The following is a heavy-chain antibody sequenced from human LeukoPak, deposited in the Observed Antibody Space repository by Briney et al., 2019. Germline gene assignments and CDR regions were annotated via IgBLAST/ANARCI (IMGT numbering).Heavy chain of an antibody. Sequence: GASVKVSCKASGYTFTSYGISWVRQAPGQGLEWMGRIIPILGIANYAQKFQGRVTITADKSTSTAYMELSSLRSEDTAVYYCATRSVVISSALFDYWGQGTLVTVSS. CDR3: ATRSVVISSALFDY. J-gene: IGHJ4*02. CDR2: IIPILGIA. CDR1: GYTFTSYG. V-gene: IGHV1-69*04. D-gene: IGHD3-22*01.